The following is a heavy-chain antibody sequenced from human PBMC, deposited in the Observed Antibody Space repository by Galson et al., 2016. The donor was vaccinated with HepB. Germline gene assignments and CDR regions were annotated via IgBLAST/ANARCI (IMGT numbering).Heavy chain of an antibody. CDR1: GGSVSSHNW. Sequence: SETLSLTCAVSGGSVSSHNWWSWVRQPPGKGLEWIGEVFHSGTTNYNPSLKSRVTISVDTSKNQFTLKMTSVTAADSAVYYCARTEISEVATTTSMVGYWGQGTLVSVSS. J-gene: IGHJ4*02. V-gene: IGHV4-4*02. CDR2: VFHSGTT. D-gene: IGHD3-10*02. CDR3: ARTEISEVATTTSMVGY.